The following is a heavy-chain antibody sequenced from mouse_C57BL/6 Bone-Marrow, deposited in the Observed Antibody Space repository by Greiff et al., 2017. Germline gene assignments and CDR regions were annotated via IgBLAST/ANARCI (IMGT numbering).Heavy chain of an antibody. CDR2: INPNNGGT. J-gene: IGHJ2*01. CDR1: GYTFTDYY. CDR3: ARLSYGTDY. Sequence: EVQLQQSGPELVKPGASVKISCKASGYTFTDYYMNWVKQSHGKSLEWIGDINPNNGGTSYNQQFKGKATLTVDKSSSTAYMELRSLTSEDSAVYYCARLSYGTDYWGQGTTLTVSS. D-gene: IGHD1-1*01. V-gene: IGHV1-26*01.